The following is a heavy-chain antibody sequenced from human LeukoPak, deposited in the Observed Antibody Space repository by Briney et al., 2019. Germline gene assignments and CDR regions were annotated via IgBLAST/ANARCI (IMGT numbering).Heavy chain of an antibody. J-gene: IGHJ4*02. CDR3: ASRITGQLWHNWGEAWMTENYFDY. D-gene: IGHD5-18*01. CDR2: IYYSGST. Sequence: SETLSLTCTVSGGSISSSSYYWGWIRQPPGKGLEWIGSIYYSGSTYYNPSLKSRVTISVDTSKNQFSLKLSSVTAADTAVYYCASRITGQLWHNWGEAWMTENYFDYWGQGTLVTVSS. V-gene: IGHV4-39*01. CDR1: GGSISSSSYY.